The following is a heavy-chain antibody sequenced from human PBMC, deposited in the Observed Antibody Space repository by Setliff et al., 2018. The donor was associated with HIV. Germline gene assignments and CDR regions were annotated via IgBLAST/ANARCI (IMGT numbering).Heavy chain of an antibody. J-gene: IGHJ2*01. CDR1: GGSISRGGSY. V-gene: IGHV4-31*03. Sequence: SETLSLTCTVSGGSISRGGSYWNWIRQLPGQGLAWMWYISHSGGTYYNPSLEGRVSLSVDTSKNQFSRHLSSVTAADTAVYFCARDGLRGYSYGIGWHIEVWGRGTLVTVSS. CDR2: ISHSGGT. D-gene: IGHD5-18*01. CDR3: ARDGLRGYSYGIGWHIEV.